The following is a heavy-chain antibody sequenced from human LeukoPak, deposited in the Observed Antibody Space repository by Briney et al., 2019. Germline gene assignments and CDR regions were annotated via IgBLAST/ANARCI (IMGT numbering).Heavy chain of an antibody. J-gene: IGHJ6*02. CDR3: ASHDCSSTSCYGKYYYYYYGMDV. D-gene: IGHD2-2*01. Sequence: ASVKVSCKVSGYTLTELSMHWVRQAPGKGLEWMGGFDPEDGETIYAQKFQGRVTMTEDTSTDTAYMELSSLRSEDTAVYYCASHDCSSTSCYGKYYYYYYGMDVWGQGTTVTVSS. CDR1: GYTLTELS. CDR2: FDPEDGET. V-gene: IGHV1-24*01.